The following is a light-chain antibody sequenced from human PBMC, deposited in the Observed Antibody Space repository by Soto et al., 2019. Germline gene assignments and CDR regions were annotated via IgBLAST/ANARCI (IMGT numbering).Light chain of an antibody. Sequence: QSVLTQPPSASGTPGQRVTTSCSGSSSNIGSNTVNWYQQLPGTAPKLLMYSNNQRPSGVPDRFSGSKSGTSASLAISGLQSEDEADYYCAAWDDSLNGVVFGGGTKLTVL. V-gene: IGLV1-44*01. J-gene: IGLJ2*01. CDR3: AAWDDSLNGVV. CDR1: SSNIGSNT. CDR2: SNN.